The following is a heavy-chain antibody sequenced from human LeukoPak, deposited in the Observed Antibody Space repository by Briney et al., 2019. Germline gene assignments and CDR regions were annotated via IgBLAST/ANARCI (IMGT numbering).Heavy chain of an antibody. Sequence: PGGSLRLSCAASGFTFSSYAMHWVRQAPGKGLEWVAVISYDGSNKYYADSVKGRFTISRDNSKNTLYLQMNSLRAEDTAVYYCARDGVQWELLNRYNWFDPWGQGTLVTVSS. CDR1: GFTFSSYA. CDR2: ISYDGSNK. D-gene: IGHD1-26*01. V-gene: IGHV3-30*04. J-gene: IGHJ5*02. CDR3: ARDGVQWELLNRYNWFDP.